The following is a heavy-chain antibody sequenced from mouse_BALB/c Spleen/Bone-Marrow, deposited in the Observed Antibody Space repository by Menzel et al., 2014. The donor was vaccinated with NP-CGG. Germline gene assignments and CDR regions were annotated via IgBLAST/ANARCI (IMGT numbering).Heavy chain of an antibody. D-gene: IGHD1-1*01. V-gene: IGHV2-2*02. CDR2: IWRGGST. CDR3: ARISYGSRRYWYFEV. Sequence: QVQLKQSGPGLVQPSQSLSITCTVSGFSLTTYGVHWVRQSPGKGLEWLGVIWRGGSTDYNAAFISRLSISKDNSKSQVFFKMNCRQANDTAIYYCARISYGSRRYWYFEVWGAGTTVTVSA. CDR1: GFSLTTYG. J-gene: IGHJ1*01.